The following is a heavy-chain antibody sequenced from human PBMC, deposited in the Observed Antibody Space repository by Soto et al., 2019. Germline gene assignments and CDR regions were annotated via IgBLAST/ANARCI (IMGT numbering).Heavy chain of an antibody. D-gene: IGHD3-22*01. CDR2: IYWDDDK. CDR1: GFSLSTSGVG. J-gene: IGHJ5*02. Sequence: QITLKESGPPLVKPTQTLTLTCTFSGFSLSTSGVGVGWIRQPPGKALEWLALIYWDDDKRYSPSLKNRLTITKDTHKNQVVLTMTNMDPVDTATYFCAHRSYYYDSSSYGGHNWFDPWGQGTLVTVSS. V-gene: IGHV2-5*02. CDR3: AHRSYYYDSSSYGGHNWFDP.